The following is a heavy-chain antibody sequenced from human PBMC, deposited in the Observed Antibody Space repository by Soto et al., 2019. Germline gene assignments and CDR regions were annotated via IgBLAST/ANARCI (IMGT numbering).Heavy chain of an antibody. V-gene: IGHV3-30*18. CDR1: GFTFSSYG. D-gene: IGHD3-10*01. J-gene: IGHJ6*02. CDR3: AKDRSVITMVRGVIITLGYGMDV. CDR2: ISYDGSNK. Sequence: GGSLRLSCAASGFTFSSYGMHWVRQAPGKGLEWVAVISYDGSNKYYADSVKGRFTISRDNSKNTLYLQMNSLRAEDTAVYYCAKDRSVITMVRGVIITLGYGMDVWGQGTTVTVSS.